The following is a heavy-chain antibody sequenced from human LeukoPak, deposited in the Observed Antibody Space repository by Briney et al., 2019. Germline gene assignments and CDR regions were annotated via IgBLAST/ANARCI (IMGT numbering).Heavy chain of an antibody. CDR2: IKQDGSEK. Sequence: GGSLRLSCAASGFTFSSYWMSWVRQAPGKGPEWVANIKQDGSEKYYVDSVKGRFTISRDNAKNSLYLQMNSLRAEDTAVYYCARDYHLRGISLGFDYWGQGTLVTVSS. CDR3: ARDYHLRGISLGFDY. D-gene: IGHD1-14*01. J-gene: IGHJ4*02. CDR1: GFTFSSYW. V-gene: IGHV3-7*01.